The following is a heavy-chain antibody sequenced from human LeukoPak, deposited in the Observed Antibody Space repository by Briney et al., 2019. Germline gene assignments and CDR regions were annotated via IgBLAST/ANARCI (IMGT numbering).Heavy chain of an antibody. CDR2: IIPIFGTT. J-gene: IGHJ4*02. Sequence: SVKVSCKASGGTFNSYAISWVRQAPGQGLEWMGGIIPIFGTTNYARKFRGRVTLTADKSTRTAYMELSSLRSEDTAVYYCARETVPAIAAPRGLNYWGQGTLVTVS. CDR1: GGTFNSYA. D-gene: IGHD6-13*01. V-gene: IGHV1-69*06. CDR3: ARETVPAIAAPRGLNY.